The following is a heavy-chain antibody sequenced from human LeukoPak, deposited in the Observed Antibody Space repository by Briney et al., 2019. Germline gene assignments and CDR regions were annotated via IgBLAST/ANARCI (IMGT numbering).Heavy chain of an antibody. CDR2: IWYDGSNK. CDR1: GFTFSSYG. V-gene: IGHV3-33*06. CDR3: AKPGDDYGDSGYFDY. D-gene: IGHD4-17*01. J-gene: IGHJ4*02. Sequence: GGSLRLSCAASGFTFSSYGMHWVRQAPGKGLEWVAVIWYDGSNKYYADSVKGRFTISRDNSKNTLYLQMNSLRAEDTAVYYCAKPGDDYGDSGYFDYWGQGTLVTDSS.